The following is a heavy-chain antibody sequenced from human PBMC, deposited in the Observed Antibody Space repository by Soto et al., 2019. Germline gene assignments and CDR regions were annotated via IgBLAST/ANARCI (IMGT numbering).Heavy chain of an antibody. Sequence: GGSLRLSCAASGFTFSSYSMNWVRQAPGKGLEWVSYISSSSSTIYYADSVKGRFTISRDNAKNSLYLQMNSLRAEDTAVYYCARSPSAVAGMRAGEDWGQGTLVTVSS. J-gene: IGHJ4*02. CDR1: GFTFSSYS. CDR3: ARSPSAVAGMRAGED. CDR2: ISSSSSTI. D-gene: IGHD6-19*01. V-gene: IGHV3-48*01.